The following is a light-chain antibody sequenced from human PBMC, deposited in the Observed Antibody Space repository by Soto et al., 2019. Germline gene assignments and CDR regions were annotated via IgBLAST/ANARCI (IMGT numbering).Light chain of an antibody. CDR2: DTS. V-gene: IGKV3-15*01. CDR1: QGIGDT. J-gene: IGKJ1*01. CDR3: LQHYSYPQT. Sequence: EIVMTQSPATLSVSPGEGATLSCRASQGIGDTLAWYQQKPGQTPRLLIYDTSIRATGVPARFSGSRSGAEFTLTISSLQSEDFATYYCLQHYSYPQTFGQGTTVEIK.